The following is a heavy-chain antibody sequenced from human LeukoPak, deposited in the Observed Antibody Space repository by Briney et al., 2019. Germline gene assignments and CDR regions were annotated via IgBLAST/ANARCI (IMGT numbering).Heavy chain of an antibody. Sequence: GGSLRLSCAASGFSFRDCGMNWVRQAPGKGLEWVSHISSTSTTIYYADSVKGRFTISRDNAKNSLYLQMNSLRDEDTAVYYCAREWDYWGQGTLVTVSS. CDR1: GFSFRDCG. CDR2: ISSTSTTI. V-gene: IGHV3-48*02. J-gene: IGHJ4*02. CDR3: AREWDY.